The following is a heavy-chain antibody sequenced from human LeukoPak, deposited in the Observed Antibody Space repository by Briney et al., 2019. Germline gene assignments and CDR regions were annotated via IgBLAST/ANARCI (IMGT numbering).Heavy chain of an antibody. CDR2: ISSSGSTK. CDR3: HYDSSGHDAFDI. Sequence: GGSLRLSCVASAFAFSSNWMSWVRQAPGKGLEWVSSISSSGSTKYYADSLKGRFTISRDNARNSLYLQMNSLRAEDTAVYYCHYDSSGHDAFDIWGQGTMVTVSS. D-gene: IGHD3-22*01. CDR1: AFAFSSNW. J-gene: IGHJ3*02. V-gene: IGHV3-48*04.